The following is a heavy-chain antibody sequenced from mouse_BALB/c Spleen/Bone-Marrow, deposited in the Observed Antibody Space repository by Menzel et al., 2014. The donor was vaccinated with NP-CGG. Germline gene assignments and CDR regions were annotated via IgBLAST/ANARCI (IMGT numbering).Heavy chain of an antibody. CDR2: ISNGGGST. D-gene: IGHD2-10*01. CDR1: GFTFSDYY. CDR3: ARQGAYSYFDY. V-gene: IGHV5-12*02. J-gene: IGHJ2*01. Sequence: EVMLVESGGGLVQPGGSLKLSCATSGFTFSDYYMYWVRQTPEKRLEWVAYISNGGGSTYYPDTVKGRFTISRDNAKNTLYLQMSRLKPEDTAMYYCARQGAYSYFDYWGQGTTLTVSS.